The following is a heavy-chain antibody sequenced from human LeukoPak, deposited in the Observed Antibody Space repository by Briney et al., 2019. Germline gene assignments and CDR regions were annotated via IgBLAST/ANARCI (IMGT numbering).Heavy chain of an antibody. V-gene: IGHV3-74*01. J-gene: IGHJ5*02. D-gene: IGHD6-19*01. Sequence: GGSLRLSCAASGFTFSNYWMHWVRQAPGKGLVWVSRINSAGNSTSYADSVKGRFTISRDNAKNTLYLQMKSLRDEDTAVYYCARAQAVAGTGGFDPWGQGTLVTVSS. CDR1: GFTFSNYW. CDR2: INSAGNST. CDR3: ARAQAVAGTGGFDP.